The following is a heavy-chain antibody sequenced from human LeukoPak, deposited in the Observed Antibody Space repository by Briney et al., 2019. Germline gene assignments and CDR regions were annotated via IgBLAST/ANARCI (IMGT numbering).Heavy chain of an antibody. CDR1: GGSISSSSYY. Sequence: ETLSLTCTVSGGSISSSSYYWGWIRQPPGKGLEWIGSIYYSGSTSYNPSLKSRVTISVDTSKNQFSLKLSSVTAADTAVYYCASHYYGSGSYYYFDYWGQGTLVTVSS. CDR3: ASHYYGSGSYYYFDY. D-gene: IGHD3-10*01. V-gene: IGHV4-39*01. CDR2: IYYSGST. J-gene: IGHJ4*02.